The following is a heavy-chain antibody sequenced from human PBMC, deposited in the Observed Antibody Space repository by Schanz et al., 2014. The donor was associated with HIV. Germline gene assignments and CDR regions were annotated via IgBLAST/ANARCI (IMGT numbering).Heavy chain of an antibody. CDR3: AREYYSRNWNWFDP. CDR2: ISGNGGST. J-gene: IGHJ5*02. D-gene: IGHD6-13*01. V-gene: IGHV3-23*01. Sequence: EVQLLESGGDLAQPGDSLRLSCVASGFVFRDFAMAWVRQAPGKGLEWVSGISGNGGSTYHADSVKGRFTISRDNSKNTLYLQMNSLRAEDTAVYYCAREYYSRNWNWFDPWGQGTLVTVSS. CDR1: GFVFRDFA.